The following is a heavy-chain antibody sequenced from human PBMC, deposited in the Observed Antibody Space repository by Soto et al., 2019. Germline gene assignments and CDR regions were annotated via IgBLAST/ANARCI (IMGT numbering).Heavy chain of an antibody. V-gene: IGHV3-30*18. CDR1: GFSFSSYG. CDR3: AKDHYVGTMIVGCY. Sequence: QVQLVESGGGVVQPGRSLRLSCAASGFSFSSYGLHWVRQAPGKGLVWVAVISYDVSDKYYADSVRGRFTIFRDNSKYTMYLQLNTLSAEDIVVYYCAKDHYVGTMIVGCYWGQGTLVSVSS. J-gene: IGHJ4*02. D-gene: IGHD3-22*01. CDR2: ISYDVSDK.